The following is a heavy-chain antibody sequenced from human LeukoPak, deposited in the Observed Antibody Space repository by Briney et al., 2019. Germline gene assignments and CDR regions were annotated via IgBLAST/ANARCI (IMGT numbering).Heavy chain of an antibody. J-gene: IGHJ3*02. CDR1: GFTFSSYA. Sequence: GSLRLSCAASGFTFSSYAMSWVRQAPGKGLEWVSAISGSGGSTYYADSVKGRFTISRDNSKNTLYLQMNSLRAEDTALYYCAKASVVVTAINAFDIWGQGTMVTVSS. CDR2: ISGSGGST. CDR3: AKASVVVTAINAFDI. D-gene: IGHD2-21*02. V-gene: IGHV3-23*01.